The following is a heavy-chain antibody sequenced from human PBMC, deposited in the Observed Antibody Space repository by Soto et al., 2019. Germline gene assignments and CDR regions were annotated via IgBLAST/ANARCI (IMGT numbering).Heavy chain of an antibody. D-gene: IGHD2-2*01. CDR3: AREGPAKAPNFDY. V-gene: IGHV4-34*01. CDR1: GGSFSGYY. Sequence: SETLSLTCAVYGGSFSGYYWSWIRQPPGKGLEWIGEINHSGSTNYNPSLKSRVTISVDTSKNQFSLKLGSVTAADTAVYYCAREGPAKAPNFDYWGQGTLVTVSS. CDR2: INHSGST. J-gene: IGHJ4*02.